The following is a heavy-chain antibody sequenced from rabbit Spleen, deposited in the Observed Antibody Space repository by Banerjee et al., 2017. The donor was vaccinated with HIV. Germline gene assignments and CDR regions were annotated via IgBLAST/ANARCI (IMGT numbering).Heavy chain of an antibody. CDR1: GFTLSSYY. CDR3: AREVVGSGAIGNIDL. D-gene: IGHD1-1*01. J-gene: IGHJ4*01. CDR2: IYGGFTGST. Sequence: QSLEESGGDLVKPGASLTLTCTASGFTLSSYYMNWVRQAPGKGLEWIACIYGGFTGSTHYASWAKGRFTISKTSSTAVTLQMTGLTAADTAIYFCAREVVGSGAIGNIDLWGQGTLVTVS. V-gene: IGHV1S40*01.